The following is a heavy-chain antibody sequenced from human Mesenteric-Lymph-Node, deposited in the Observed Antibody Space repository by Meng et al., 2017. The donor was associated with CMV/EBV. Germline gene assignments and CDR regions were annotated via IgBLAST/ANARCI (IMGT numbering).Heavy chain of an antibody. D-gene: IGHD2-2*01. Sequence: GGSLRLSCAASGFTFTNYVLYWVRQAPGKGLEWVSSISSSSSYIYYADSVKGRFTISRDNAKNSLYLQMNSLRAEDTAVYYCASRCSSTSCYANYYYYYGMDVWGQGTTVTVSS. CDR2: ISSSSSYI. CDR1: GFTFTNYV. J-gene: IGHJ6*02. CDR3: ASRCSSTSCYANYYYYYGMDV. V-gene: IGHV3-21*01.